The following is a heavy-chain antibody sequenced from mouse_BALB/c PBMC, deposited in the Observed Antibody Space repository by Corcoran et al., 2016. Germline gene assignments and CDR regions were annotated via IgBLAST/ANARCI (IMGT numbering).Heavy chain of an antibody. Sequence: EVQLQQSGPELVKPGASVKMSCKASGYTFTDYYMDWVKQSHGESFEWIGRVNPYNGGTSYNQKFKGKATLTVDKSSSTAYMELLSLTSEDSAVYYCARSLLRLPFDYWGQGTTLTVSS. CDR2: VNPYNGGT. J-gene: IGHJ2*01. CDR3: ARSLLRLPFDY. D-gene: IGHD1-2*01. CDR1: GYTFTDYY. V-gene: IGHV1-19*01.